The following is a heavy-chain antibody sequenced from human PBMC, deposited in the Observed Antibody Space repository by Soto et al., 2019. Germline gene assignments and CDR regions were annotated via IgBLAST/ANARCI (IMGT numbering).Heavy chain of an antibody. CDR2: MNPNSGNT. Sequence: GASVKVSCKASGYTFTSYDINWVRQATGQGLEWMGWMNPNSGNTGYAQKFQGRVTMTRNTSISTAYMELSSLRSEDTAVYYCARHSSSSHYYYYMDVWGKGTTVTVSS. CDR3: ARHSSSSHYYYYMDV. V-gene: IGHV1-8*01. D-gene: IGHD6-6*01. J-gene: IGHJ6*03. CDR1: GYTFTSYD.